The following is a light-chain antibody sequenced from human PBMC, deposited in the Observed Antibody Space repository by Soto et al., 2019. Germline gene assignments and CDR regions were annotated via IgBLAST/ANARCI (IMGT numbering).Light chain of an antibody. CDR2: AAS. J-gene: IGKJ1*01. CDR1: QNISGY. Sequence: DIQMTQSQSSCFPFLGDRVTILCRAGQNISGYLNWYQQKQGKAPKLLIYAASSFQSGVPSRFSGSGSGTDFTLTISSLQPEDFATYYCQQSYSTPWTFGQGTKVEIK. CDR3: QQSYSTPWT. V-gene: IGKV1-39*01.